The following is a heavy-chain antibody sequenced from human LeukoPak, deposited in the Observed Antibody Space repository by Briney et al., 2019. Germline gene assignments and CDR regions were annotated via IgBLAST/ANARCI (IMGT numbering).Heavy chain of an antibody. V-gene: IGHV1-2*02. J-gene: IGHJ6*03. D-gene: IGHD3-16*01. Sequence: PRASVKVSCKASGYTFTGYYMHWVRQAPGQGLEWMGWINPNSGGTNYAQKFQGRVTMTRDMSTTTVYMDLRSLRSEDPAVYFCARERRGGLSANLGGLFASYYTYYYMDVWGRGTTVTVSS. CDR3: ARERRGGLSANLGGLFASYYTYYYMDV. CDR2: INPNSGGT. CDR1: GYTFTGYY.